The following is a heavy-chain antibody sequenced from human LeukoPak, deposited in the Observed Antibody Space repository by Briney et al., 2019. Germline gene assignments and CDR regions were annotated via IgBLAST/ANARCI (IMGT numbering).Heavy chain of an antibody. J-gene: IGHJ3*02. V-gene: IGHV3-7*01. D-gene: IGHD2-21*02. Sequence: GGSLRLSCAASGFTFSSYWMSWVRQAPGKGLEWVANIKQDGSEKYYVDSVKGRFTISRDNAKNSLYLQLNSLRAEDTAIYYCVTKGEVTLLTKNAFDKWGQGTMVTVSS. CDR1: GFTFSSYW. CDR2: IKQDGSEK. CDR3: VTKGEVTLLTKNAFDK.